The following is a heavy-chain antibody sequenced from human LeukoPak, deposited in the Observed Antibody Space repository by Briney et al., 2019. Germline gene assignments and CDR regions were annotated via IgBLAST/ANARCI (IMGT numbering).Heavy chain of an antibody. V-gene: IGHV3-15*07. CDR1: GFTFSNAW. Sequence: GGSLRLSCAASGFTFSNAWMNWVRQAPGKGLEWVGRILSKTSGGTTDYATPVKGRFTISRDDSKNMLYLHMNSLQIEDTAAYYCADYYASGSYPPWGQGTLVTVSS. J-gene: IGHJ5*02. CDR3: ADYYASGSYPP. CDR2: ILSKTSGGTT. D-gene: IGHD3-10*01.